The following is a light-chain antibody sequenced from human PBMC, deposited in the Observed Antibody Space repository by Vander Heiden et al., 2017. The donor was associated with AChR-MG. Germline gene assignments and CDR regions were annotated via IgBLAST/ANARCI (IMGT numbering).Light chain of an antibody. CDR3: QQLNSYPPT. Sequence: DIQLTDSPSFLSASVGDRVTITCRASQGISSYLAWYQQKPGMPPKLLIYAASTLQSGVPSRFSGSGSGTEFTLTISSLQPEDFATYHCQQLNSYPPTFGAGTKVEI. CDR2: AAS. J-gene: IGKJ4*01. V-gene: IGKV1-9*01. CDR1: QGISSY.